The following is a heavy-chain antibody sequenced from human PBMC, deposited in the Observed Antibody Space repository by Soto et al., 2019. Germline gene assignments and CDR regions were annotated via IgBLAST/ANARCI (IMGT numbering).Heavy chain of an antibody. D-gene: IGHD1-26*01. V-gene: IGHV1-2*02. CDR3: GRGRSGELVIFY. J-gene: IGHJ4*02. Sequence: ASVKVSCKGSGYTFTGYYIHWVRQTPGQGPEWMGEISPQTGGTKYAQKYQGRVTMTRDTSITTVYMELSNLSPDDTAVYYCGRGRSGELVIFYWGQGTLVTVS. CDR1: GYTFTGYY. CDR2: ISPQTGGT.